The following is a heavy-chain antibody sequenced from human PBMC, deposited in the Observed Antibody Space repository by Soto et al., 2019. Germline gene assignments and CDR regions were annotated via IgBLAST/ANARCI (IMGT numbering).Heavy chain of an antibody. V-gene: IGHV3-23*01. CDR1: GFSFSDCA. J-gene: IGHJ4*02. Sequence: PGGSLRLSCAASGFSFSDCAMSWVRQAPGKGLEWVSVISESGGNTHYADSVRGRFTVSRDNSKNSLSLRMNSLRDEDTAVYFCAKRSPYSSGWYSPIFDYWGQGALVTVSS. CDR2: ISESGGNT. CDR3: AKRSPYSSGWYSPIFDY. D-gene: IGHD6-13*01.